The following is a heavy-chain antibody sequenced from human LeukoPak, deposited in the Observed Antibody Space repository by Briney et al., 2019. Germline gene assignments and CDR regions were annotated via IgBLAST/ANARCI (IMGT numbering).Heavy chain of an antibody. J-gene: IGHJ4*02. V-gene: IGHV3-23*01. CDR1: GFTFDNYA. D-gene: IGHD6-6*01. CDR3: ANSVFSSSSGPGY. Sequence: LGGSLRLSCAASGFTFDNYAMAWVREAPGKGLEWVSTITGGGTTTYYADSVKGRFTISRDNSKKTPYLQMNSLRADDTAVYHCANSVFSSSSGPGYWGQGTLVTVSS. CDR2: ITGGGTTT.